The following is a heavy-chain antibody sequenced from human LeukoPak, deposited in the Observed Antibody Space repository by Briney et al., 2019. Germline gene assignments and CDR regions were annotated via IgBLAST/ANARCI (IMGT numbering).Heavy chain of an antibody. Sequence: ASVKASCKASGYTFTSYGISWVRQAPGQGLEWMGWISAYNGNTNYAQKLQGRVTMTTDTSTSTAYMELRSLRSDDTAVYYCARDVPKYSSSWSNDYWGQGTLVTVSS. CDR3: ARDVPKYSSSWSNDY. D-gene: IGHD6-13*01. CDR1: GYTFTSYG. CDR2: ISAYNGNT. V-gene: IGHV1-18*01. J-gene: IGHJ4*02.